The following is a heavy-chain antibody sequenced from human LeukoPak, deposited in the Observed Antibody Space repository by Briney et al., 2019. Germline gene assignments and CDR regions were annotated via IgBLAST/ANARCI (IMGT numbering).Heavy chain of an antibody. CDR3: AKSDLAYCGGDCYSDY. J-gene: IGHJ4*02. CDR1: GFTFSRYA. CDR2: ISGGGGST. V-gene: IGHV3-23*01. Sequence: GGSLRLSCAASGFTFSRYAMTWVRQAPGKGLDWVSGISGGGGSTYYADTVKGRFTISRDNSKNTLYLQMNSPRAEDTAVYYCAKSDLAYCGGDCYSDYWGQGTLVTVSS. D-gene: IGHD2-21*01.